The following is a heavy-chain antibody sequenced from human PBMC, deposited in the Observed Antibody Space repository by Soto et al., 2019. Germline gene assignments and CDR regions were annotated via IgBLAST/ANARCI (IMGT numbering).Heavy chain of an antibody. V-gene: IGHV4-39*01. CDR2: IMYRWST. CDR3: ARLSSSGWYQGSYVDY. Sequence: QLQLQESGPGLVKPSETLSLTCIVSGGSITRNNHYWGWIRQSPGKGMEWSGSIMYRWSTNYNPTLKSRVTLTMEKSKNQCPLKMSSVTAADTALYYCARLSSSGWYQGSYVDYWGQGTLVTVSS. D-gene: IGHD6-19*01. CDR1: GGSITRNNHY. J-gene: IGHJ4*02.